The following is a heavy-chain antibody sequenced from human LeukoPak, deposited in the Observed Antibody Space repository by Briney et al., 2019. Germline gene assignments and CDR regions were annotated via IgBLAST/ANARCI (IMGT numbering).Heavy chain of an antibody. J-gene: IGHJ4*02. V-gene: IGHV1-69*05. CDR2: IIPIFGTA. CDR3: ARDRRSGGYYDTVLKD. D-gene: IGHD3-22*01. CDR1: GGTFSSYA. Sequence: ASVKVSCKASGGTFSSYAISWVRQAPGQGLEWMGGIIPIFGTANYAQKFQGRVTMTTDTSTSTAYMELRSLRSDNTAVYYCARDRRSGGYYDTVLKDWGQGTLVTVSS.